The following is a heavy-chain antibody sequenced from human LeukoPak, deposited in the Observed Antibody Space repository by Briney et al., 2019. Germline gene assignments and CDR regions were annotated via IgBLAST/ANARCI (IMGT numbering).Heavy chain of an antibody. CDR3: ATAPLTGYSSGWYSFDY. CDR1: GYTFTAYY. D-gene: IGHD6-19*01. CDR2: INPNSGGT. J-gene: IGHJ4*02. V-gene: IGHV1-2*02. Sequence: ASVKVSCKASGYTFTAYYMHWVRQAPGQGLEWMGWINPNSGGTNYAQKFQDRVTMTRDASISTAYMELNRLRSDDPAVYYCATAPLTGYSSGWYSFDYWGQGTLVTVSS.